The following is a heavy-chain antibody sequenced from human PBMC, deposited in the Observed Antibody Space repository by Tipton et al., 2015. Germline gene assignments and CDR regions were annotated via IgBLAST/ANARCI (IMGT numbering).Heavy chain of an antibody. CDR3: ARTLMGGRHSTSSGSFDY. J-gene: IGHJ4*02. CDR2: INPNGGGT. D-gene: IGHD2-8*01. Sequence: QLVQSGPEVKEPGASVKVSCRTSGYTFIGYYIHWVRQAPGQGLEWLGWINPNGGGTNYAQEFQGRVTITADESTSTVYMELSSLRSEDTAVYYCARTLMGGRHSTSSGSFDYWGQGTLVTVSS. V-gene: IGHV1-2*02. CDR1: GYTFIGYY.